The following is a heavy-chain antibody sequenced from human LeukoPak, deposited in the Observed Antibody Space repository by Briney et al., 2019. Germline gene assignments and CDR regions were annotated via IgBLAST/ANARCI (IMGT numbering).Heavy chain of an antibody. D-gene: IGHD1-26*01. CDR1: GYTFTGYY. Sequence: ASVKVSCKXSGYTFTGYYMHWVRQAPGQGLEWMGWINPNSGGTNYAQKFQGRVTMTRDTSISTAYMELSRLRSDDTAVYYCAPSQSGSYSFDYWGQGTLVTVSS. CDR3: APSQSGSYSFDY. CDR2: INPNSGGT. V-gene: IGHV1-2*02. J-gene: IGHJ4*02.